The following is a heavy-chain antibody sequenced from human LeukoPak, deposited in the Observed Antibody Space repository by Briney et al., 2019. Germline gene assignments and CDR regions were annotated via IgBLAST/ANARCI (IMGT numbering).Heavy chain of an antibody. CDR2: INSDGSST. V-gene: IGHV3-74*01. Sequence: GGSLRLSCAASGFTFSSYWMHWVRQAPGKGLVWVSRINSDGSSTSYADSVKGRFTISRDNAKNTLYLQMNSLRDEDTAIYYCTRGAGWLLDYWGQGTLVTVSS. D-gene: IGHD5-12*01. CDR1: GFTFSSYW. CDR3: TRGAGWLLDY. J-gene: IGHJ4*02.